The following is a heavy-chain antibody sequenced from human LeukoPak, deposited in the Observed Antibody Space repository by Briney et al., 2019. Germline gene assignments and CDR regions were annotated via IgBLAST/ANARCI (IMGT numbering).Heavy chain of an antibody. CDR2: IVVGSGNT. Sequence: SVKVSCKASGFTFTSSAVQWVRQARGQRLEWIGWIVVGSGNTNYAQKFQERVTITRDMSTSTAYMELSSLRSEDTAVYYCAAWDGSGSYHFDYWGQGTLVTVSS. J-gene: IGHJ4*02. CDR1: GFTFTSSA. D-gene: IGHD3-10*01. V-gene: IGHV1-58*01. CDR3: AAWDGSGSYHFDY.